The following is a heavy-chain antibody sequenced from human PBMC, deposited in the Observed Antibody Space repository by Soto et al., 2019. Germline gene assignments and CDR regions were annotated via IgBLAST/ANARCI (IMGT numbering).Heavy chain of an antibody. V-gene: IGHV3-33*01. CDR1: GFTFSSYG. CDR2: IWYDGSNK. J-gene: IGHJ4*02. CDR3: ARDRGGGLLDY. D-gene: IGHD3-22*01. Sequence: QVQLVESGGGVVQPGRSLRLSCAASGFTFSSYGMHWVRQAPGKGLEWVAVIWYDGSNKYYADSVKGRFTISRDNSKNTLYLQMNSLRAEDTAVYYGARDRGGGLLDYWGQGTLVTVSS.